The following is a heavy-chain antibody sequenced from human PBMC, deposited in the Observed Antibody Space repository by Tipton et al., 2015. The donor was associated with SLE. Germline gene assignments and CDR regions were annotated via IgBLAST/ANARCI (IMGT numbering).Heavy chain of an antibody. Sequence: TLSLTCAVYGGSFSGYYWSWIRQSPGKGLEWIGEINHSGRTNYNPSLKSRVTISLDTSKKQLSLKLSSVTAADTAVYFCARGGTGDGANPFDPWGQGTLVTVSS. D-gene: IGHD4/OR15-4a*01. CDR2: INHSGRT. CDR3: ARGGTGDGANPFDP. J-gene: IGHJ5*02. V-gene: IGHV4-34*01. CDR1: GGSFSGYY.